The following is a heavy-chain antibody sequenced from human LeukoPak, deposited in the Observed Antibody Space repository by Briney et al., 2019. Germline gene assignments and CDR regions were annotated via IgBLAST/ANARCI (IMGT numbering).Heavy chain of an antibody. CDR1: GGTFSSYA. J-gene: IGHJ4*02. Sequence: SVKVSCKASGGTFSSYAISWVRQAPGQGLEWMGRIIPTLGIANYAQKFQGRVTITADKSTSTAYMELSSLRSEDTAVYYCARGPYGDYDYFDYWGQGTLVTVSS. D-gene: IGHD4-17*01. CDR2: IIPTLGIA. V-gene: IGHV1-69*04. CDR3: ARGPYGDYDYFDY.